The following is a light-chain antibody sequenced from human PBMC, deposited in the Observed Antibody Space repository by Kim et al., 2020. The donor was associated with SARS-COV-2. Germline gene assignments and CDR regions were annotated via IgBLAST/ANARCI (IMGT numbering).Light chain of an antibody. CDR3: QSYDTAPWT. Sequence: ASIGDRVNITSLASQGISYYLAWYQQKPGKVPNLLVYSASALQSGDPSRFSGSGSGTDFTLTISSLQPEDVGTYYCQSYDTAPWTFGQGTKVDIK. CDR2: SAS. V-gene: IGKV1-27*01. CDR1: QGISYY. J-gene: IGKJ1*01.